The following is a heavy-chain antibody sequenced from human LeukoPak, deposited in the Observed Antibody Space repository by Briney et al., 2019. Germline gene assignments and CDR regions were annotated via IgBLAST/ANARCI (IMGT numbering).Heavy chain of an antibody. Sequence: SETLSLTCTVSGGSISSYYWSWIRQPPGKGLEWIGYIYYSGSTNYNPSLKSRVTISVDTSKNQFSLKLSSVTAADTAVYYCARSRDGYNWNLDYWGQGTLVTVSS. D-gene: IGHD5-24*01. V-gene: IGHV4-59*08. CDR3: ARSRDGYNWNLDY. J-gene: IGHJ4*02. CDR1: GGSISSYY. CDR2: IYYSGST.